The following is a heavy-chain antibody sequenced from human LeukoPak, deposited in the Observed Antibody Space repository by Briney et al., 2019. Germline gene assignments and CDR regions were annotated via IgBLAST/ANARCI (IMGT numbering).Heavy chain of an antibody. CDR3: ARGLQHDESQRDYCYGMDV. D-gene: IGHD1-1*01. CDR1: GYTFTSYY. CDR2: INPSGGST. V-gene: IGHV1-46*01. J-gene: IGHJ6*02. Sequence: ASVKVSCKASGYTFTSYYMHWVRQAPGQGLEWMGIINPSGGSTSYAQKFQGRVTMTRDTSTSTVYMELSSLRSEDTAVYYCARGLQHDESQRDYCYGMDVWGQGTTVTVSS.